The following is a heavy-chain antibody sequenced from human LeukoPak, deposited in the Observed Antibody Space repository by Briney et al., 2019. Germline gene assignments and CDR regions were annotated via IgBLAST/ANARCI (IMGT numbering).Heavy chain of an antibody. CDR1: GGSFSGYY. CDR3: AREINYYGSGSPKFFDY. V-gene: IGHV4-34*01. CDR2: INHSGST. D-gene: IGHD3-10*01. J-gene: IGHJ4*02. Sequence: SETLSLTCAVYGGSFSGYYWSWIRQPPGQGLEWIGEINHSGSTNYNPSLKSRVTISVDTSKNQFSLKLSSVTAADTAVYYCAREINYYGSGSPKFFDYWGQGSLVTVSS.